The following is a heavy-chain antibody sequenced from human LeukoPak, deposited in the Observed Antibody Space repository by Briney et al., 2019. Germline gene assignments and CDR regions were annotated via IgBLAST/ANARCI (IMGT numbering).Heavy chain of an antibody. J-gene: IGHJ4*02. CDR3: ARHDAAIDRFY. D-gene: IGHD3-22*01. CDR1: GGALSGDY. CDR2: ISYSGST. Sequence: SRTLCPSPTVSGGALSGDYWSWIPQPPGKGLGWIGYISYSGSTNYIPSLKSRVTISVDTSKNQFSLKLSSVTAADTAVYYCARHDAAIDRFYWGQGTLVTVSS. V-gene: IGHV4-59*08.